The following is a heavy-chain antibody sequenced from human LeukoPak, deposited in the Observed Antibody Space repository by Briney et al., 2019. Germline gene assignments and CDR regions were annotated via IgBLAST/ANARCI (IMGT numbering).Heavy chain of an antibody. D-gene: IGHD6-13*01. V-gene: IGHV4-4*07. J-gene: IGHJ4*02. CDR3: ARRGSTWYDY. CDR2: IYSSGSA. CDR1: GGSINNFY. Sequence: PSETLPLTCTVSGGSINNFYWSWMRQPAGKGLEWIGRIYSSGSADYNPSLKSRVTMSVDTSKNQFSLKLNSVTAADTAVYYCARRGSTWYDYWGQGTLVTVSS.